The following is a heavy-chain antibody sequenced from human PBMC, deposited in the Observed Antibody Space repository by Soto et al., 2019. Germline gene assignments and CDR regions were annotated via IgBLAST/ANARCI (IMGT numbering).Heavy chain of an antibody. CDR2: IWYDGTNK. J-gene: IGHJ5*02. V-gene: IGHV3-33*01. Sequence: PGGSLRLSCAASGFTFSTYGMHWVRQAPGKGLEWVAVIWYDGTNKYYADSVKGRFTISRDDSKNTLYLQMNSLRAEDTAVYYCPRLGQAWELLDPWGQGTMATVYS. CDR3: PRLGQAWELLDP. CDR1: GFTFSTYG. D-gene: IGHD1-26*01.